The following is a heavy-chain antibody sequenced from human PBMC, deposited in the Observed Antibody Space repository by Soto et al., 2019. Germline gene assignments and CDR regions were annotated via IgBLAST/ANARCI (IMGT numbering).Heavy chain of an antibody. CDR2: VNPSGGHT. J-gene: IGHJ4*02. CDR1: GDTFTDYY. V-gene: IGHV1-46*01. CDR3: ARGGYVVVVTAALDY. D-gene: IGHD2-21*02. Sequence: QVQLMQSGAEVKKPGASVKVSCKASGDTFTDYYIHWVRQAPGQGLEWMGTVNPSGGHTTYAQHFLGRVTMTRDTSTSTLYMELTSMTSDDTAVYYYARGGYVVVVTAALDYWGQGTLVTVSS.